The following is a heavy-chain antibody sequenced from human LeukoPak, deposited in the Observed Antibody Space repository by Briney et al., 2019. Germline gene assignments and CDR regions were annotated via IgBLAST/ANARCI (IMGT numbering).Heavy chain of an antibody. D-gene: IGHD6-13*01. Sequence: PSETLSLTCTVSGGSISSYYWSWIRQPPGKGLEWIGYIYYSGSTNYNPSLKSRVTISVDTSKNQFSLKLSSVTAADTAVYYCARHGSSSWYNWFDPWGQGTLVTASS. CDR2: IYYSGST. J-gene: IGHJ5*02. CDR1: GGSISSYY. CDR3: ARHGSSSWYNWFDP. V-gene: IGHV4-59*08.